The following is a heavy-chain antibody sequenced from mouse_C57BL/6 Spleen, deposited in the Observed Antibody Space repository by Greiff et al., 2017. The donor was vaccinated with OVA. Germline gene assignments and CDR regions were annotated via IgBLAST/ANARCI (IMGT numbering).Heavy chain of an antibody. J-gene: IGHJ2*02. Sequence: VHLQQSGTELVKPGASVKLSCKASGYTFTSYWMHWVKQRHGQGLEWIGNINPSNGGTNYNEQFKSKATLTVDKTASTAYMQLGSLTSEYSAVYSCASTYYRSSPRLYYWGQGTSLTVSS. CDR2: INPSNGGT. CDR3: ASTYYRSSPRLYY. CDR1: GYTFTSYW. D-gene: IGHD1-1*01. V-gene: IGHV1-53*01.